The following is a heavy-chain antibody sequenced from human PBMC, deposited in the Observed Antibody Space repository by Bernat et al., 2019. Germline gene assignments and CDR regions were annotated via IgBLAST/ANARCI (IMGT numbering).Heavy chain of an antibody. CDR3: ARQTYYYGSGSYYKIEDY. V-gene: IGHV1-69*02. J-gene: IGHJ4*02. CDR2: IIPILGIA. CDR1: GGTFSSYT. D-gene: IGHD3-10*01. Sequence: QVQLVQSGAEVKKPGSSVKVSCKASGGTFSSYTISWVRQAPGQGLEWMGRIIPILGIANYAQKFQGRVTITADKSTSTAYMELSSLRSEDTAVYYCARQTYYYGSGSYYKIEDYGGQGTLVTVSS.